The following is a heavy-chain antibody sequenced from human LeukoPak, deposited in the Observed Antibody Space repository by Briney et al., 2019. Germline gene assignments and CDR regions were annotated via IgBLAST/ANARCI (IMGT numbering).Heavy chain of an antibody. J-gene: IGHJ5*02. Sequence: GGSLRLSCAASGFTFSSYAMSWVRQAPGKGLEWVSAISGSGGSTYYADSVKGRFTISRDNSKNTLYLQMNSLRAEDTAVYYCAREGRARYSSGWYRWFDPWGQGTLVTVSS. V-gene: IGHV3-23*01. CDR1: GFTFSSYA. CDR2: ISGSGGST. D-gene: IGHD6-19*01. CDR3: AREGRARYSSGWYRWFDP.